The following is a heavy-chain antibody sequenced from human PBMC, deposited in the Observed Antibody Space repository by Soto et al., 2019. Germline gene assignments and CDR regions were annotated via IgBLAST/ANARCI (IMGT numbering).Heavy chain of an antibody. J-gene: IGHJ6*02. CDR2: ISYDGSNK. Sequence: GGSLRLSCAASGFTFSSYGMHWVRQAPGKGLEWVAVISYDGSNKYYADSVKGRFTISRDNSKNTLYLQMNSLRAEDTAVYYCAKDARGGITMVRGVPIKNYYGMDVWGQGTTVTVSS. V-gene: IGHV3-30*18. CDR3: AKDARGGITMVRGVPIKNYYGMDV. D-gene: IGHD3-10*01. CDR1: GFTFSSYG.